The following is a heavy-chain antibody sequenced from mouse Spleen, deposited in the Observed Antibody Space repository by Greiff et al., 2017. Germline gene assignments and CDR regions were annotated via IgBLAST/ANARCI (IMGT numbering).Heavy chain of an antibody. CDR3: ARRVYYEYFDV. J-gene: IGHJ1*01. CDR2: ISSGGGNT. CDR1: GFTFSSYA. Sequence: KLMESGGGLVKLGGSLKLSCAASGFTFSSYAMSWVRQTPEKRLEWVATISSGGGNTYYPDSVKGRFTISRDNAKNTLYLQMSSLKSEDTAMYYCARRVYYEYFDVWGAGTTVTVSS. V-gene: IGHV5-9*04. D-gene: IGHD1-1*01.